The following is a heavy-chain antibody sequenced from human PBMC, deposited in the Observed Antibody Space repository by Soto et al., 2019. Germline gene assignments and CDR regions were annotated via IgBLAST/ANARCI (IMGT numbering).Heavy chain of an antibody. D-gene: IGHD3-22*01. CDR2: IYYSGST. CDR3: ARSSGDSSGYSSDY. J-gene: IGHJ4*02. Sequence: SETLSLTCTVSGGSISSYYWSWIRQPPGKGLEWIGYIYYSGSTKYNPSLKSQVTISVDTSKNQYSLKMRSVTAADTAVYYCARSSGDSSGYSSDYWGQGTLVTVS. CDR1: GGSISSYY. V-gene: IGHV4-59*01.